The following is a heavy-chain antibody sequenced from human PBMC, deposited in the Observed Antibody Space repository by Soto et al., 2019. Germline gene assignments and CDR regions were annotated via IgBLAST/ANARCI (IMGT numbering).Heavy chain of an antibody. Sequence: QVQLVASGGGVVQSGRSLRLSCAASGFTFSSYAIHWVRQAPGKGLEWVALISYDGSNKYYADSVKGRFTISRDNSKKTLYLQMNTLRAEDKAVYYCARAEGGYYFDSSGYYPKGVDYWGQGTLVTVSS. CDR1: GFTFSSYA. J-gene: IGHJ4*02. CDR2: ISYDGSNK. D-gene: IGHD3-22*01. CDR3: ARAEGGYYFDSSGYYPKGVDY. V-gene: IGHV3-30-3*01.